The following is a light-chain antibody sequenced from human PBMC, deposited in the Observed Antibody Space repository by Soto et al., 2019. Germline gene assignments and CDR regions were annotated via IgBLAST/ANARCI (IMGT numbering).Light chain of an antibody. CDR1: XXXXGAGYD. V-gene: IGLV1-40*01. J-gene: IGLJ2*01. CDR2: GNS. CDR3: QSYDSSLSGSV. Sequence: QSVLTXPPSXXXXXXQRVTISCTGXXXXXGAGYDVNWYQQLPGTAPKPLIYGNSTRPSGVPDRFSGSKSGTSASLAITGLQAEDEADYYCQSYDSSLSGSVFGGGTKLTVL.